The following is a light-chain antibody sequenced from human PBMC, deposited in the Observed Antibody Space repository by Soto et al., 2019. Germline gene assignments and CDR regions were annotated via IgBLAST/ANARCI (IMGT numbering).Light chain of an antibody. CDR3: SSYAASNNFYFV. CDR1: SSDVGDHNY. CDR2: EVT. Sequence: ALAQPASVSGSPGQSVTISCTGTSSDVGDHNYVSWYQHHPGKAPKLVIYEVTKRPSGVPDRFSGSKSGNTASLTVFGLQAEDEADYSCSSYAASNNFYFVFGGGTQLTVL. V-gene: IGLV2-8*01. J-gene: IGLJ3*02.